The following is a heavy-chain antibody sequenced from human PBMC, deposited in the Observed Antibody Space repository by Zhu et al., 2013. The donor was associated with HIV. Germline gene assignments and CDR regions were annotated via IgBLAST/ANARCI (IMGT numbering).Heavy chain of an antibody. CDR2: IIPLFGTP. J-gene: IGHJ4*02. D-gene: IGHD3-16*01. V-gene: IGHV1-69*01. Sequence: QVQLLQSGAEVKKPGSSVKVSCKASGGTFSRYAISWVRQAPGQGLEWMGGIIPLFGTPNYAQKFQGRVTITADESTSTAYMELSSLRSEDTAMFYCVRQITEFWGGSFDYWGQGTLVTVSS. CDR1: GGTFSRYA. CDR3: VRQITEFWGGSFDY.